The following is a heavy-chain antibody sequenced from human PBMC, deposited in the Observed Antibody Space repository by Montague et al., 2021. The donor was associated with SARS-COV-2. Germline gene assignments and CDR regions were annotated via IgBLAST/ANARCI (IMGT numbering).Heavy chain of an antibody. V-gene: IGHV4-59*01. CDR3: ARGSGWMGNAFDI. Sequence: SETLSLTCTVSGGSISSYYWSLIRQPPGKGLEWIGYIYYSGSTNYNPSLKSRVTISVDTSKNQFSLKLSSVTAADTAVYYCARGSGWMGNAFDIWGQGAMVTVSS. J-gene: IGHJ3*02. CDR1: GGSISSYY. CDR2: IYYSGST. D-gene: IGHD6-19*01.